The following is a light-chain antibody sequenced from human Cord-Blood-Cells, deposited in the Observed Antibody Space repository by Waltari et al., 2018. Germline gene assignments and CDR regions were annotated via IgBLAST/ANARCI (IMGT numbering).Light chain of an antibody. J-gene: IGLJ2*01. CDR1: SSNIGSNT. V-gene: IGLV1-44*01. Sequence: QSVLTLPPSASGTPGQRVTISCSGSSSNIGSNTVNWYQQLPGTAPKLLIYSNNKAPSVGPDRCSGSKSGTSASLAISGLQSEDEADYYCAAWDDSLNGVVFGGGTKLTVL. CDR2: SNN. CDR3: AAWDDSLNGVV.